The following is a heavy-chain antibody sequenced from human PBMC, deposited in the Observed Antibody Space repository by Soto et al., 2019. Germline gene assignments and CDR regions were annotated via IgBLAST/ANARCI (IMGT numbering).Heavy chain of an antibody. CDR1: GGSLSSYY. Sequence: SETLSLTCTVSGGSLSSYYWSWIREPPGKGLEWIGYIYYSGSTNYNPSLKSRVTTPVDTSKTQFSLKLRSVTAADTAVYYWASVRLVRDYYYYSCMAVWGKGPTVTAS. D-gene: IGHD3-10*01. J-gene: IGHJ6*03. CDR3: ASVRLVRDYYYYSCMAV. CDR2: IYYSGST. V-gene: IGHV4-59*01.